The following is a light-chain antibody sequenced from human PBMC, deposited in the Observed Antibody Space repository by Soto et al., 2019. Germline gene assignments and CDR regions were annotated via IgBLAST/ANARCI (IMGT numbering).Light chain of an antibody. CDR3: CSYAGYSSVV. Sequence: QSALTQPASVSGSPGQSITISCTGTSTDLGGYNLDSWYQQHPGKAPKLMISEGNKRPSGVSDRFSGSKSGNTASLTISGLQAEDEADYYCCSYAGYSSVVFGTGTKLTVL. J-gene: IGLJ1*01. CDR2: EGN. V-gene: IGLV2-23*03. CDR1: STDLGGYNL.